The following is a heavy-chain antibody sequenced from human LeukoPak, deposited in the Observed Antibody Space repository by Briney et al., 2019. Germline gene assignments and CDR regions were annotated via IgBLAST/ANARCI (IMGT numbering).Heavy chain of an antibody. CDR3: ARSEAGTTSDY. CDR1: GGTLSSYA. V-gene: IGHV1-69*04. CDR2: IIPIFGIA. D-gene: IGHD1-1*01. J-gene: IGHJ4*02. Sequence: SVKVSCKASGGTLSSYAISWVRQAPGQGLERMGRIIPIFGIANYAQKFQGRVTITADKSTSTAYMELSSLRSEDTAVYYCARSEAGTTSDYWGQGTLVTVSS.